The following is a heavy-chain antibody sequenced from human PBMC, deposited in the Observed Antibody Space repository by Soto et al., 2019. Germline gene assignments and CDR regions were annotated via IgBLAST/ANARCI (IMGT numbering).Heavy chain of an antibody. V-gene: IGHV4-59*01. CDR2: IHYSGST. J-gene: IGHJ4*02. Sequence: QVQLQESGPGLVKPSETLSLTCTVSGGSIIGYYWSWIRQPPGKGLQWIGNIHYSGSTNYNPSLKSRVTISVVSPRNQVSLKLSSVTAADAAVYYCTGVGGYYGDYPNFDYWGQGTLVTVSS. CDR3: TGVGGYYGDYPNFDY. CDR1: GGSIIGYY. D-gene: IGHD4-17*01.